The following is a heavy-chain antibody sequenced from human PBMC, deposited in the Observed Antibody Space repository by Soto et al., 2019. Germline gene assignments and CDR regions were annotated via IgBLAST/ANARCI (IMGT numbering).Heavy chain of an antibody. V-gene: IGHV5-51*01. CDR1: GYTFTSNW. J-gene: IGHJ3*02. CDR2: VYPGDSDT. CDR3: ARRYDSYGNSFDI. D-gene: IGHD3-22*01. Sequence: GESLKISCKASGYTFTSNWIGWVRQMPGKGLEWMGFVYPGDSDTRYSPSFQGQVTISADKSISTAYLQWSSLKASDTAMYYCARRYDSYGNSFDIWGQGTMVTISS.